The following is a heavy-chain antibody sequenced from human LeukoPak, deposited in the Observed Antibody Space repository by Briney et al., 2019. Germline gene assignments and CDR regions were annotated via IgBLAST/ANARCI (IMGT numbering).Heavy chain of an antibody. J-gene: IGHJ4*02. CDR3: AREYTAMAYDY. D-gene: IGHD5-18*01. CDR2: ISSTSKYI. CDR1: GFAFSDDS. V-gene: IGHV3-21*01. Sequence: GGSLRLSCVASGFAFSDDSMNWVRQPPGKGLEWVSSISSTSKYIYYADSVKGRFTISRDNAKNSLFLQMNNLRVDDSAVYYCAREYTAMAYDYWGQGNLVTVSS.